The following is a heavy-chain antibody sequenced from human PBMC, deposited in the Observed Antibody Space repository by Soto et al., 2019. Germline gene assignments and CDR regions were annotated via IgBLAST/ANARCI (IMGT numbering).Heavy chain of an antibody. CDR2: IYYSGSP. D-gene: IGHD3-9*01. V-gene: IGHV4-59*01. J-gene: IGHJ5*02. CDR1: CGSISSYY. CDR3: ARDRSYYDILTGYYNVPPHWFDP. Sequence: SETVSLTRTVSCGSISSYYRSWLRHPPGKGLEWIGYIYYSGSPKYIPSLKIRVTISVGTSKNQFSLKLSSVTAADTAVYYCARDRSYYDILTGYYNVPPHWFDPWGQGTLVTVS.